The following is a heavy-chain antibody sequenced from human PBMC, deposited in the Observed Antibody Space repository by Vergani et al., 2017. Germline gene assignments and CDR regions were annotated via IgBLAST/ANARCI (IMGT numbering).Heavy chain of an antibody. CDR2: INHSGST. D-gene: IGHD3-9*01. CDR3: ARDTPSGIDEILGWYFDY. Sequence: QVQLQESGPGLLKPSETLSLTCAVYGGSFSGYYWSWIRQPPGKGLEWIGEINHSGSTNYNPSLKSRVTISVDTSKNQFSLKLSAVTAADTAVYYCARDTPSGIDEILGWYFDYWGQGTLVTVSS. CDR1: GGSFSGYY. V-gene: IGHV4-34*01. J-gene: IGHJ4*02.